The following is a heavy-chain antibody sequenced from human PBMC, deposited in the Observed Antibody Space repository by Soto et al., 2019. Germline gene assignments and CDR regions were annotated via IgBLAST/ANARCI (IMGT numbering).Heavy chain of an antibody. Sequence: TSVKVSCKASGGTFSSHAIRWVRQWPGPGVEWMGGIIPIFGTANYAKKFQGRVTITADESTSTGYMEPSSLRSVDTAVYYCATASSTIFGVVSVLDPCGQGTLVT. D-gene: IGHD3-3*01. V-gene: IGHV1-69*13. CDR1: GGTFSSHA. CDR3: ATASSTIFGVVSVLDP. J-gene: IGHJ5*02. CDR2: IIPIFGTA.